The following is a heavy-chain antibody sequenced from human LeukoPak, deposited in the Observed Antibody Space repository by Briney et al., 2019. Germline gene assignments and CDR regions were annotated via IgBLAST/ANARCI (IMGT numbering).Heavy chain of an antibody. CDR3: ASQPDYDFWSGYYKSGFDY. CDR1: GGSFSGYY. CDR2: IYYSGST. D-gene: IGHD3-3*01. V-gene: IGHV4-34*01. J-gene: IGHJ4*02. Sequence: PSETLSLTCAVYGGSFSGYYWSWIRQPPGKGLEWIGSIYYSGSTYYNPSLKSRVTISVDTSKNQFSLKLSSVTAADTAVYYCASQPDYDFWSGYYKSGFDYWGQGTLVTVSS.